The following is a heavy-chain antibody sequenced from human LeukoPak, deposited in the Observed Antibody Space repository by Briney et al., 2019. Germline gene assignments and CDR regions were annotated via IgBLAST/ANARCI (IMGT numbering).Heavy chain of an antibody. CDR2: ISSSSSYI. D-gene: IGHD6-13*01. CDR1: GFTFSSYS. CDR3: ARDEQQLGDYFDY. Sequence: GGSLRLSCAASGFTFSSYSMNWVRQAPGKGLEWVSSISSSSSYIYYADSVKGRFTIYRDNAKNSLYLQMNSLRAEDTAVYYCARDEQQLGDYFDYWGQGTLVTVSS. V-gene: IGHV3-21*01. J-gene: IGHJ4*02.